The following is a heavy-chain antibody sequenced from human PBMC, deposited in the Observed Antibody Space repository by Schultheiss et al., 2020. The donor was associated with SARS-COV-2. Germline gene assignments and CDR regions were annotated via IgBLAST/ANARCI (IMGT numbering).Heavy chain of an antibody. Sequence: SGPTLVKPTQTLTLTCTFSGFSLSTSGMRVSWIRQAPGKALEWLARIDWDDDKFYSTSLKTRLTISKDTSRNQVVLTMANMDPVDTATYYCALPSSSWYRGAFDYWGQGTLVTVSS. J-gene: IGHJ4*02. D-gene: IGHD6-13*01. V-gene: IGHV2-70*04. CDR1: GFSLSTSGMR. CDR3: ALPSSSWYRGAFDY. CDR2: IDWDDDK.